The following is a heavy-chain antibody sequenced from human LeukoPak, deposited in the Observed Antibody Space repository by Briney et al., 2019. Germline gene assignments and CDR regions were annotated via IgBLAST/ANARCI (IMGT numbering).Heavy chain of an antibody. CDR3: ARDPAGGYCTNGVCHHQGFDI. Sequence: GASVKVSCKASGYTFTSYAMHWVRQAPGQRLERMGWINAGNGNTKYSQKFQGRVTITADESTSTAYMELSSLRSEDTAVYYCARDPAGGYCTNGVCHHQGFDIWGQGTMVTVSS. CDR1: GYTFTSYA. V-gene: IGHV1-3*01. D-gene: IGHD2-8*01. J-gene: IGHJ3*02. CDR2: INAGNGNT.